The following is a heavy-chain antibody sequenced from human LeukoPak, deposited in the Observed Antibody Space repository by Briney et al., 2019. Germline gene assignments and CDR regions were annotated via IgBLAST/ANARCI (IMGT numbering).Heavy chain of an antibody. CDR2: IYYSGSS. CDR1: GVSFSSYY. D-gene: IGHD3-10*01. J-gene: IGHJ4*02. V-gene: IGHV4-59*01. Sequence: KPSETLSLTCTVSGVSFSSYYWSWIRQPPGKRLEWIGYIYYSGSSNYNPSLKSRVSMSVDTSKNQSSLKLNSVTAADTALYYCARTEYFFDHWGQGTLVTVSS. CDR3: ARTEYFFDH.